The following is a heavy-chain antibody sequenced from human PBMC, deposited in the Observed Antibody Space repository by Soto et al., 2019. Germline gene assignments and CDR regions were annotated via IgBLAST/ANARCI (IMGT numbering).Heavy chain of an antibody. CDR2: ISAYNGNT. Sequence: ASVKVSCKASGYTFTSYGISWVRQAPGQGLEWMGWISAYNGNTNYAQKLQRRVTMTTDTSTSTAYMELRSLRSDDTAVYYCARGSLRYFDWLFAGDYYGMDVWGQGTTVTVSS. J-gene: IGHJ6*02. CDR3: ARGSLRYFDWLFAGDYYGMDV. V-gene: IGHV1-18*01. D-gene: IGHD3-9*01. CDR1: GYTFTSYG.